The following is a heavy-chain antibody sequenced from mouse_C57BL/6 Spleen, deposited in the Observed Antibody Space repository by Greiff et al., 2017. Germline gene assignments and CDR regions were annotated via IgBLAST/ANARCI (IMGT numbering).Heavy chain of an antibody. Sequence: VQLQQSGAELVKPGASVKLSCTASGFNIKDYYMHWVKQRTEQGLEWIGRIDPEDGETKYALKFQGKATITADTSSNTAYLQLSSLTSEDTAVYYCARGDFDYWGQGTTLTVSS. J-gene: IGHJ2*01. CDR3: ARGDFDY. V-gene: IGHV14-2*01. CDR1: GFNIKDYY. CDR2: IDPEDGET.